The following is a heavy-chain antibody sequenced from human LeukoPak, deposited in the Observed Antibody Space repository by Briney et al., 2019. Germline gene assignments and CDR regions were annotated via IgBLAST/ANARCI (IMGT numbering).Heavy chain of an antibody. J-gene: IGHJ5*02. CDR3: AKDGGSRYFDWLLYPNNWFDP. D-gene: IGHD3-9*01. CDR1: GFTFDDYG. CDR2: ISGGGGST. Sequence: SGGSLRLSCAASGFTFDDYGMSWVRQAPGKGLEWVSAISGGGGSTYYADSVKGRFTISKDNSKNTLYLQMNSLRAEDTAVYYCAKDGGSRYFDWLLYPNNWFDPWGQGTLVTVSS. V-gene: IGHV3-23*01.